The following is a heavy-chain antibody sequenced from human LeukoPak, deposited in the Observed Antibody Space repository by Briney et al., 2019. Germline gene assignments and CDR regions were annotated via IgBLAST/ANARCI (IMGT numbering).Heavy chain of an antibody. J-gene: IGHJ4*02. D-gene: IGHD3-10*01. Sequence: SETLSLTCTVSGGPISSYYWSWIRQPPGKGLEWIGYIYYSGSTNYNPSLKSRVTISVDTSKNQFSLKLSSVTAADTAVYYCARGDYYGSGSYPDYWGQGTLVTVSS. CDR3: ARGDYYGSGSYPDY. CDR2: IYYSGST. V-gene: IGHV4-59*01. CDR1: GGPISSYY.